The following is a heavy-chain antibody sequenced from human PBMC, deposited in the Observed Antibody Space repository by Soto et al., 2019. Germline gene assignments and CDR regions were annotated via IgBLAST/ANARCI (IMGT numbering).Heavy chain of an antibody. CDR2: ISSDGGNR. V-gene: IGHV3-30-3*01. J-gene: IGHJ4*02. CDR1: GFTFSDYA. CDR3: AHLAGLSLTDDF. Sequence: GGAVRLSCAASGFTFSDYALHWVRQAPGKGLEWVTVISSDGGNRYYADSVKGRFTISRDNSKNTLYLQMNSLRVEDTAIYICAHLAGLSLTDDFWGQGT. D-gene: IGHD2-21*02.